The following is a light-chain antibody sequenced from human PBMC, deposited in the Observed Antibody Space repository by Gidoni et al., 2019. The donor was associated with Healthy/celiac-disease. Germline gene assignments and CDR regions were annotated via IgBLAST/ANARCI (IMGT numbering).Light chain of an antibody. V-gene: IGKV4-1*01. CDR3: QQYYSTPPIT. CDR1: QSVLYSSNNKNY. Sequence: DIVMTQSPDSLAVSLGERATINCKSSQSVLYSSNNKNYLAWYQQKPGQPPKLLIYWASTRESGVPDRFSGSGSGTDFTLTISSLQAEDVAVYYCQQYYSTPPITFGQXTRREIK. J-gene: IGKJ5*01. CDR2: WAS.